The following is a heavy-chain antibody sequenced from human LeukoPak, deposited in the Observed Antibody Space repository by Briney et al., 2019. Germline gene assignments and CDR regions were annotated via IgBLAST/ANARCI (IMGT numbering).Heavy chain of an antibody. D-gene: IGHD5-12*01. Sequence: ASVKVSCKVSGYTLTELSMHWVRQAPGKGLEWMGGFDPEDGETIYAQKFQGRVTMTEDTSTDTAYMELSSLRSEDTAVYYCATVGIVATIRLAFDYWGQGTLVTVSS. CDR3: ATVGIVATIRLAFDY. J-gene: IGHJ4*02. CDR1: GYTLTELS. V-gene: IGHV1-24*01. CDR2: FDPEDGET.